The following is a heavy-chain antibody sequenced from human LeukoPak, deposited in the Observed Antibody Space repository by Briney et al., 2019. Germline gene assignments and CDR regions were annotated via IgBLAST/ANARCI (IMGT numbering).Heavy chain of an antibody. CDR2: INPSGGST. CDR1: GYTFTSYY. D-gene: IGHD3-10*01. CDR3: AGEIGYYYGSGSYYVFDP. V-gene: IGHV1-46*01. Sequence: ASVKVSCKASGYTFTSYYMRWVRQAPGQGLEWMGIINPSGGSTSYAQKFQGRVTMTRDTSTSTVYMELSSLRSEDTAVYYCAGEIGYYYGSGSYYVFDPWGQGTLVTVSS. J-gene: IGHJ5*02.